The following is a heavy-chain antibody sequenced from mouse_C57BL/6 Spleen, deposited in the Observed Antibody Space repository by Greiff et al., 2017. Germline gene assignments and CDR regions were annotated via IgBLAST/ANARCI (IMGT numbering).Heavy chain of an antibody. J-gene: IGHJ2*01. Sequence: QVQLQQPGAELVMPGASVQLSCQASGYTFPSYWMHWVKQRPGQGLEWIGEIDPSDSYTNYNQKFKGKSTLTVDKSSSTAYMQLSSLTSEDSAVYYCARWGITTVVPYFDYRGQGTTLTVSS. CDR3: ARWGITTVVPYFDY. CDR1: GYTFPSYW. D-gene: IGHD1-1*01. CDR2: IDPSDSYT. V-gene: IGHV1-69*01.